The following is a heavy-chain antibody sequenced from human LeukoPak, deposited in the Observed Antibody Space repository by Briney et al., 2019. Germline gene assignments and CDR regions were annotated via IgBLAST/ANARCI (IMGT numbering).Heavy chain of an antibody. Sequence: GGSLRLSCAASGFNFRSYGMHWVRQAPGKGLEWVAVISYDGSNKRYADSVKGRFTISRDNSKNTLYVQINSLRAEDTAVYYCAKERGAAAATVYFDYWGQGTLVTVSS. CDR3: AKERGAAAATVYFDY. D-gene: IGHD6-13*01. J-gene: IGHJ4*02. CDR2: ISYDGSNK. CDR1: GFNFRSYG. V-gene: IGHV3-30*18.